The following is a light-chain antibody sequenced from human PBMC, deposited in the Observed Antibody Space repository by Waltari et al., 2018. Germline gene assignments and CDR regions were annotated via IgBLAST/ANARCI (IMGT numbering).Light chain of an antibody. J-gene: IGKJ4*01. CDR3: QQYDISPLT. CDR1: QTIRTTY. V-gene: IGKV3-20*01. Sequence: IVLTQSPGTLSLSPGEGATLSCRTSQTIRTTYLAWYQQKPGQAPTLLIYGAFSRATGIPDRFTGSGSGTDFSLTISSLEPEDFATYDCQQYDISPLTFGGGTKVEIK. CDR2: GAF.